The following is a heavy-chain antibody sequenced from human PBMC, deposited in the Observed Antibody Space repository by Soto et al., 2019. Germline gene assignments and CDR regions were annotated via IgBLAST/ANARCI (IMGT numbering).Heavy chain of an antibody. V-gene: IGHV4-59*01. CDR3: ARMAPSFCSETCYSEGVWIDH. Sequence: PSETLSLTCTVSGGSITSYYWNWIRQPPGEGLESIGYVYYSGFTSYNPSLKSRVTISVDTSKNQFSLKLTSVTAADTAVYFCARMAPSFCSETCYSEGVWIDHWGQGTLVTAPQ. D-gene: IGHD2-15*01. CDR1: GGSITSYY. J-gene: IGHJ4*02. CDR2: VYYSGFT.